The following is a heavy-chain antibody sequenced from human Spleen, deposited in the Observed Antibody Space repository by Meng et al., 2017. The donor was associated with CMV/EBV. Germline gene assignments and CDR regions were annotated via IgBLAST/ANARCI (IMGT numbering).Heavy chain of an antibody. V-gene: IGHV5-51*01. CDR3: ATTAAYCSSSSCYAVGTYYFDY. J-gene: IGHJ4*02. D-gene: IGHD2-2*01. Sequence: KVSCKGFGYTFTNFWIAWVRQRPGKGLEWVGIVNPDDSHTIYSQSFEGQVTISADKSINTAYLQWTSLKASDTAMFFCATTAAYCSSSSCYAVGTYYFDYWGQGTLVTVSS. CDR2: VNPDDSHT. CDR1: GYTFTNFW.